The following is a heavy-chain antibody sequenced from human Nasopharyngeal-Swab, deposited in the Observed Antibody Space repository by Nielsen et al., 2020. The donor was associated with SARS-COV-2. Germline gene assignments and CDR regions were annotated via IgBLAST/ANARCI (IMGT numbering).Heavy chain of an antibody. Sequence: LSLTCAASGFTFSSYAMSWVRQAPGKGLVWVSAISGSGGSTYYADSVKGRFTISRDNSKNTLYLQMNSLRAEDTAVYYCANRMPTVGATRYYCFDSWGQGTLITVSS. D-gene: IGHD1-26*01. CDR2: ISGSGGST. J-gene: IGHJ4*02. V-gene: IGHV3-23*01. CDR3: ANRMPTVGATRYYCFDS. CDR1: GFTFSSYA.